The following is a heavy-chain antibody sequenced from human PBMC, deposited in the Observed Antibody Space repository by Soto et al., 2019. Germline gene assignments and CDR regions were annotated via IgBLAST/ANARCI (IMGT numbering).Heavy chain of an antibody. V-gene: IGHV3-30*03. CDR2: ISYDGSNK. J-gene: IGHJ6*02. CDR3: ARDQGTYYDFWSASLRGYYYGMDV. Sequence: QVQLVESGGGVVQPGRSLRLSCAASGFTFSSYGMHWVRQAPGKGLEWVAVISYDGSNKDYADSVKGRFTISRDNSKNTLYLQMNSLRAEDTAVYYCARDQGTYYDFWSASLRGYYYGMDVWGQGTTVTVSS. CDR1: GFTFSSYG. D-gene: IGHD3-3*01.